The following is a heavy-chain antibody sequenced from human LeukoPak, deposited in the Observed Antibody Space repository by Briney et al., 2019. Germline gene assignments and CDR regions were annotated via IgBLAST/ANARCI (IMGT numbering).Heavy chain of an antibody. CDR1: GGSFSGYY. Sequence: SETLSLTCAVYGGSFSGYYWSWIRQPPGKGLEWIGEINHSGSTNYNPSLKSRVTISVDTSKNQFSLKLSSVTAADTAVYYCARGPRYSSSWSLGGWFDPWGQGALVTVSS. CDR3: ARGPRYSSSWSLGGWFDP. V-gene: IGHV4-34*01. D-gene: IGHD6-13*01. J-gene: IGHJ5*02. CDR2: INHSGST.